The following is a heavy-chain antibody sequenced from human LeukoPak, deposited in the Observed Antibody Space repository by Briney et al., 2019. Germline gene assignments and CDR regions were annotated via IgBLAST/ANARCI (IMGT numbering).Heavy chain of an antibody. CDR3: AKPVRRYCSSTSCYRLDY. CDR2: IYSGGRT. D-gene: IGHD2-2*01. V-gene: IGHV3-66*04. Sequence: PGGSLRLSCAASGFTVSSNYMSWVRQAPGKGLEWVSVIYSGGRTYYADSVKGRFTISRDNSKNTLYLQMNSLRAEDTAVYYCAKPVRRYCSSTSCYRLDYWGQGTLVTVSS. J-gene: IGHJ4*02. CDR1: GFTVSSNY.